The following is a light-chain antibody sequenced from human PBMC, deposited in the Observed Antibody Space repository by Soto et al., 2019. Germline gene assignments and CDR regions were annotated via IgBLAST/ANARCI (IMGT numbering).Light chain of an antibody. CDR1: SSDVGSYNL. CDR3: CSYAGSSTHVV. Sequence: QSALTQPASVSGSPGQSITISCTGTSSDVGSYNLVSWYQQHPGKAPKLMIYEGSKRPSGVSNRFSGSKSGNTASPTISGLQGEDEADYYCCSYAGSSTHVVFGGGTKLTVL. V-gene: IGLV2-23*01. J-gene: IGLJ2*01. CDR2: EGS.